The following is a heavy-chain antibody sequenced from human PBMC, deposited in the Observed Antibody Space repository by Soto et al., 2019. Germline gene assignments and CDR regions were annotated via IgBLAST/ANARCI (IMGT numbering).Heavy chain of an antibody. CDR1: GGSISNYY. Sequence: SETLSLTCNVSGGSISNYYWTWVRQSPEKGLEWIGYMYYNGNINYNPSLKSRVTISIDTSKNQFSLTLKSVTAADTAVYYCAGGGNWFDPWGQGVLVTVSS. J-gene: IGHJ5*02. CDR3: AGGGNWFDP. V-gene: IGHV4-59*01. D-gene: IGHD3-16*01. CDR2: MYYNGNI.